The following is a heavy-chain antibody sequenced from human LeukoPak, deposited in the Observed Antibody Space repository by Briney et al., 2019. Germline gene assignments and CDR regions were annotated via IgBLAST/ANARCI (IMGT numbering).Heavy chain of an antibody. J-gene: IGHJ4*02. CDR2: ISSSSSYI. Sequence: PGGSLRLSCAASGFTFDDYGMSWVRQAPGKGLEWVSSISSSSSYIYYADSVKGRFTISRDNAKKSLYLHMNSLRAEDTAVYYCVPEDDSSRYYGKETGLDYWGQGTLVTVSS. V-gene: IGHV3-21*01. CDR1: GFTFDDYG. CDR3: VPEDDSSRYYGKETGLDY. D-gene: IGHD3-22*01.